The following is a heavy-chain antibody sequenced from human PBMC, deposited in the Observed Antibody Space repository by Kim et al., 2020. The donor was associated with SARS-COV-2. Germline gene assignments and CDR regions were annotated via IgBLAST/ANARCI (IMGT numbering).Heavy chain of an antibody. D-gene: IGHD6-13*01. CDR2: IYYSGST. V-gene: IGHV4-59*13. Sequence: SETLSLTCTVSGGSISSYYWSWIRQPPGKGLEWIGYIYYSGSTNYNPSLKSRVTISVDTSKNQFSLKLSSVTAADTAVYYCARDGGDSSSWYQPDYGMDVWGQGTTVTVFS. CDR3: ARDGGDSSSWYQPDYGMDV. CDR1: GGSISSYY. J-gene: IGHJ6*02.